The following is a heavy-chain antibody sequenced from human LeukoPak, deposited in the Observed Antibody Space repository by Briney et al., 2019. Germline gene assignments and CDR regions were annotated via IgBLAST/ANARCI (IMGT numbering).Heavy chain of an antibody. J-gene: IGHJ4*02. Sequence: ASVKVSCKASGYTFTSYGISWVRQAPGQALEWMGWISAYNGNTNYAQKLQGRVTMTTDTSTSTAYMELRSLRSDDTAVYYCARGPPPYCSSTSCYDYFDYWGQGTLVTVSS. V-gene: IGHV1-18*01. CDR2: ISAYNGNT. CDR3: ARGPPPYCSSTSCYDYFDY. D-gene: IGHD2-2*01. CDR1: GYTFTSYG.